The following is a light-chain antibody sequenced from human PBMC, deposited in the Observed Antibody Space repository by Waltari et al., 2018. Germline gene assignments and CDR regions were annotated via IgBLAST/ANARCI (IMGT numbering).Light chain of an antibody. CDR2: EVS. Sequence: QSALTQPASVSGSPGQSITISCTGTSTDVGGYKYVSWYQQHPGKAPKVVIYEVSNRPSGVSNRFSGSKSGNTASLTISGLQAEDEADYYCTSHTTSRTYVFGTGTKVTVL. CDR3: TSHTTSRTYV. J-gene: IGLJ1*01. V-gene: IGLV2-14*01. CDR1: STDVGGYKY.